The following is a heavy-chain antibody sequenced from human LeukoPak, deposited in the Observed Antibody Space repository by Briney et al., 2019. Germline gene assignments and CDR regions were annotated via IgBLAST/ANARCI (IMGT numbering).Heavy chain of an antibody. CDR3: ARITSGGAHFDP. J-gene: IGHJ5*02. CDR2: IFYTGSI. Sequence: SETLSLTCTVSGGSISGYYWSWIRQPPGKGLEWIGYIFYTGSINYNPSLKSRVTISVDTSKTQFSLKLKSVTASDTAVYYCARITSGGAHFDPWGQGTLVTVSS. V-gene: IGHV4-59*08. D-gene: IGHD3-10*01. CDR1: GGSISGYY.